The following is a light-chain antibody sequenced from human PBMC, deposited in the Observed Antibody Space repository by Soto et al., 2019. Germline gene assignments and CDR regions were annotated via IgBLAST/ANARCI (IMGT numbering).Light chain of an antibody. CDR3: SSYTSNSALYV. V-gene: IGLV2-14*01. CDR1: SSDVGDYNY. CDR2: DVS. Sequence: QSALTQPASVSGSPGQSITISCSGTSSDVGDYNYVSWYQQHPGKAPKLMIYDVSNRPSGVPNRFSGSKSGNTASLTISGLQAEDEADYYCSSYTSNSALYVFGTGTQLTVL. J-gene: IGLJ1*01.